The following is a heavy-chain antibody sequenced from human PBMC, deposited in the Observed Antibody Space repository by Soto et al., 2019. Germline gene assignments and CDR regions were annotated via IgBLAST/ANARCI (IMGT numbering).Heavy chain of an antibody. CDR2: INHSGST. CDR3: ARVGLWFGQPQEERIHY. J-gene: IGHJ4*02. CDR1: GGSFSGYY. V-gene: IGHV4-34*01. Sequence: SETLSLTCAVYGGSFSGYYWSWIRQPPGKGLEWIGEINHSGSTNYNPSLKSRVTISVDTSKNQFSLKLSSVTAADTAVYYCARVGLWFGQPQEERIHYRGQGTLVTVSS. D-gene: IGHD3-10*01.